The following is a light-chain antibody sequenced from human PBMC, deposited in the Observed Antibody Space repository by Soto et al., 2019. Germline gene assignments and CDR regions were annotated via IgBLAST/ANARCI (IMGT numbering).Light chain of an antibody. CDR1: SSDVGNYNY. V-gene: IGLV2-11*01. CDR3: CSYAGSYTWV. CDR2: DVN. J-gene: IGLJ3*02. Sequence: QSALTQPRSVSGSPGQSVTISCTGTSSDVGNYNYVSWYQQHPGKAPKVMIYDVNKWPSGVPDRFPGSKSGNTASLTISGLQAEDEADYYCCSYAGSYTWVFGGGTKVTVL.